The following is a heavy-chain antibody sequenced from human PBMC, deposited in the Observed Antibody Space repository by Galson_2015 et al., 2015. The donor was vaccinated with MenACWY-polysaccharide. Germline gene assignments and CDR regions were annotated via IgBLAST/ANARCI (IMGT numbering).Heavy chain of an antibody. CDR3: ARDNSGDYYDRSGYLDF. V-gene: IGHV3-43*01. CDR1: GFTFDDHP. D-gene: IGHD3-22*01. J-gene: IGHJ4*02. Sequence: SLRLSCAASGFTFDDHPMRWVRHAPGKGLQWVSLIGWDGSAAYYADAVQGRFTISRDNGKNSLYLQMSSLRNEDTAFYFCARDNSGDYYDRSGYLDFWGQGTLVTVSS. CDR2: IGWDGSAA.